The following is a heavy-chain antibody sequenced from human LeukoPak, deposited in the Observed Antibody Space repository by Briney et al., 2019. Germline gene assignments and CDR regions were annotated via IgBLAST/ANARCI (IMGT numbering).Heavy chain of an antibody. CDR1: GYTFTSYG. Sequence: ASVKVSCKASGYTFTSYGISWVRQAPGQGLEWMGWISAYNGNTNYAQELQGRVTMTTDTSTGTAYMELRSLRSDDTAVYYCATSYGSGSYYTQSYYYYGMDVWGKGTTVTVSS. V-gene: IGHV1-18*04. CDR2: ISAYNGNT. D-gene: IGHD3-10*01. J-gene: IGHJ6*04. CDR3: ATSYGSGSYYTQSYYYYGMDV.